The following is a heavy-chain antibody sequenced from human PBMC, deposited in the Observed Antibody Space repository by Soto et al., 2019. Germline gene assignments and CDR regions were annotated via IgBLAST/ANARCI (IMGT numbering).Heavy chain of an antibody. CDR3: ARQSSGWYNWFDP. D-gene: IGHD6-19*01. V-gene: IGHV4-39*01. CDR1: GGSISSSSYY. CDR2: IYYSGSI. Sequence: SGTLSLTCSVSGGSISSSSYYWGWIRQPPGKGLEWIGSIYYSGSIYYNPSLKSRVTISVDTSKNQFSLKLSPVTAAETAVYYCARQSSGWYNWFDPWGQGTLVTVS. J-gene: IGHJ5*02.